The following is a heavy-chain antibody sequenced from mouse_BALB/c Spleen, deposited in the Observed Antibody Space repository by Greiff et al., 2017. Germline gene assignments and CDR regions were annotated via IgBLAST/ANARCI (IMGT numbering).Heavy chain of an antibody. D-gene: IGHD1-1*01. CDR3: ARPTVVAPDY. CDR2: IDPANGNT. CDR1: GFNIKDTY. V-gene: IGHV14-3*02. J-gene: IGHJ2*01. Sequence: EVKLQESGAELVKPGASVKLSCTASGFNIKDTYMHWVKQRPEQGLEWIGRIDPANGNTKYDPKFQGKATITADTSSNTAYLQLSSLTSEDTAVYYCARPTVVAPDYWGQGTTLTVSS.